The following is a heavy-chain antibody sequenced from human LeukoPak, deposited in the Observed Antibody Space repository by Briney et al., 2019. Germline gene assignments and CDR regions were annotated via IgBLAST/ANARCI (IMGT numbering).Heavy chain of an antibody. V-gene: IGHV3-30*04. J-gene: IGHJ6*02. CDR3: ARDRGYGGNRYYYYGMDV. D-gene: IGHD4-23*01. CDR1: GFTFSSYA. Sequence: RRSPRLSCAASGFTFSSYAMHWVRQAPGKGLEWVAVISYDGSNKYYADSVKGRFTISRDNSKNTLYLQMNSLRAEDTAVYYCARDRGYGGNRYYYYGMDVWGQGTTVTVSS. CDR2: ISYDGSNK.